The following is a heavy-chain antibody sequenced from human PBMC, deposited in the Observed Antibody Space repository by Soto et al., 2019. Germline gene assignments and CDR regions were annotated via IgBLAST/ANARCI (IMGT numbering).Heavy chain of an antibody. CDR3: ARGSHYYDSSGYYYG. J-gene: IGHJ4*02. CDR2: INHSGST. CDR1: GGSFSGYY. D-gene: IGHD3-22*01. V-gene: IGHV4-34*01. Sequence: PSETLSLTCAVYGGSFSGYYWSWIRQPPGKGLEWIGEINHSGSTNYNPSLKSRVTISVDTSKNQFSLKLSSVTAADTAVYYCARGSHYYDSSGYYYGWGQGTLVTVSS.